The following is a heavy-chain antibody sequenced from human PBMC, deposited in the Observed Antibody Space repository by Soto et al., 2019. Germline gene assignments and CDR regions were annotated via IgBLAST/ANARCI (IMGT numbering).Heavy chain of an antibody. D-gene: IGHD2-2*01. CDR1: GFNYSSYD. Sequence: GGSLRLSCAGSGFNYSSYDMHWVRTAPGKVLVFVSAFSSNGLTTYYANSVKGRFTISRDNSKITLYLQMGSLRAEDMAVYYCARRYCSSTSCYFDYWGQGTLVTVAS. J-gene: IGHJ4*02. V-gene: IGHV3-64*01. CDR3: ARRYCSSTSCYFDY. CDR2: FSSNGLTT.